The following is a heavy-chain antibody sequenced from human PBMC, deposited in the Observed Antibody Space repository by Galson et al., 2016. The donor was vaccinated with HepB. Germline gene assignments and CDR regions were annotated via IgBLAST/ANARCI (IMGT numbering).Heavy chain of an antibody. CDR2: IRGSGSDT. V-gene: IGHV3-23*01. J-gene: IGHJ6*02. D-gene: IGHD5-12*01. CDR3: AKGSYDDYYWYGMDV. CDR1: GFTFSNFA. Sequence: SLRLSCAASGFTFSNFAMTWVRQAPGKGLECVSTIRGSGSDTYYADSVKGRFTVSRDNSKNTLDLQMNNVRADDSAVYYCAKGSYDDYYWYGMDVWGQGTTVTVSS.